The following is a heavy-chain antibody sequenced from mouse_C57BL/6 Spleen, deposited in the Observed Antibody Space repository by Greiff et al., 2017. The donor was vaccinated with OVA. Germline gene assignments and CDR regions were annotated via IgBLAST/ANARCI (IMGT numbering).Heavy chain of an antibody. CDR2: IYPRDGST. J-gene: IGHJ3*01. CDR1: GYTFTDHT. V-gene: IGHV1-78*01. D-gene: IGHD1-1*01. Sequence: VQRVESDAELVKPGASVKISCKVSGYTFTDHTIHWMKQRPEQGLEWIGYIYPRDGSTKYNEKFKGKATLTADKSSSTAYMQLNSLTSEDSAVYFCANDYYGSSEVFAYWGQGTLVTVSA. CDR3: ANDYYGSSEVFAY.